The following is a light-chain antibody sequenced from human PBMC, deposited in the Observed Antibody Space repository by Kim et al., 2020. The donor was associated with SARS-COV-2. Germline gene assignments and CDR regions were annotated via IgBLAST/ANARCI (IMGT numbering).Light chain of an antibody. CDR1: QSVSNN. CDR2: GAS. J-gene: IGKJ2*01. V-gene: IGKV3-15*01. Sequence: EIVMTQSPATLSVSPGERTTLSCRASQSVSNNLAWYQHKPGQPPRLLIYGASTRATGVPARFSGSGSGTVFTLTVSSLQSEDFAVYYCHHYNDWPPGDTFGQGTKLEI. CDR3: HHYNDWPPGDT.